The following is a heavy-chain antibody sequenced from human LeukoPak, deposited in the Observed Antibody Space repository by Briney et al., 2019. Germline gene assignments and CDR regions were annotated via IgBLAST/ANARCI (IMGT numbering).Heavy chain of an antibody. V-gene: IGHV4-59*01. Sequence: PSETLSLTCTVSGGSISSYYWSWIRQPPGKGLEWIGYIYNRGSTNYNPSLKSRVTISIDTSKNQFSLKLSSVTAADTAVYYCASPTSISGAFDIWGQGTMVTVSS. CDR1: GGSISSYY. CDR3: ASPTSISGAFDI. D-gene: IGHD6-6*01. J-gene: IGHJ3*02. CDR2: IYNRGST.